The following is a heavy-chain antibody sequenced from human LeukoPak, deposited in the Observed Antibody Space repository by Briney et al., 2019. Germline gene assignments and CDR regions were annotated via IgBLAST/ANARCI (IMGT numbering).Heavy chain of an antibody. Sequence: ASVKVSCKVSGYTLTELSMHWVRQAPGKGLEWVGGFDPEDGETIYAQKFQGRVTMTEDTSTDTAYMELSSLRSEDTAVYYCATVREVTTGFDYWGQGTLVTVSS. CDR2: FDPEDGET. CDR3: ATVREVTTGFDY. J-gene: IGHJ4*02. V-gene: IGHV1-24*01. D-gene: IGHD4-17*01. CDR1: GYTLTELS.